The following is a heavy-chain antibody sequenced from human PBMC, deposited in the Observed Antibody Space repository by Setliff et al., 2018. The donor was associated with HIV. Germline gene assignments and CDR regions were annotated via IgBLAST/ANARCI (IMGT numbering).Heavy chain of an antibody. CDR2: INGDANKA. CDR3: AREVSNSPSFNY. Sequence: GESLKISCAASGFSLSSFWMSWVRQAPGKGPEWVANINGDANKAFYADSVKGRFTISQDDNKKSLFLHMRSLRVEDTAMYYCAREVSNSPSFNYWGQGTLVTVSS. D-gene: IGHD3-16*02. J-gene: IGHJ4*02. CDR1: GFSLSSFW. V-gene: IGHV3-7*03.